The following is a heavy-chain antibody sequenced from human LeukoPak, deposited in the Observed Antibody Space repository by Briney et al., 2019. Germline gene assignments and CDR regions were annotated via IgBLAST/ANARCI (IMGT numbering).Heavy chain of an antibody. D-gene: IGHD1-7*01. CDR2: ISYDGSNK. Sequence: PGGSLRLSCAASGFTFSSYAMRWVRQAPGKGLEWVAVISYDGSNKYYADSVKGRFTISRDNSKNTLYLQMNSLRAEDSAVYYCARDGEVELRNYYYYMDVWGKGTTVTVSS. J-gene: IGHJ6*03. V-gene: IGHV3-30-3*01. CDR1: GFTFSSYA. CDR3: ARDGEVELRNYYYYMDV.